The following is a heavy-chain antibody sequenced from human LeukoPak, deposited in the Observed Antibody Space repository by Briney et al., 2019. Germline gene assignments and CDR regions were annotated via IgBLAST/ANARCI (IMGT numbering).Heavy chain of an antibody. CDR3: TRVIVVITAIEGFDY. D-gene: IGHD2-21*02. CDR2: IRSEAYGGTT. Sequence: GGSLRLSCTTSGFTFGDYFMSWFRRAPGKGLEWVGFIRSEAYGGTTEYAASLKGRFIISRDDSKSIAYLQMNSLKTEDTAVYYCTRVIVVITAIEGFDYWGQGTLVTVSS. J-gene: IGHJ4*02. V-gene: IGHV3-49*03. CDR1: GFTFGDYF.